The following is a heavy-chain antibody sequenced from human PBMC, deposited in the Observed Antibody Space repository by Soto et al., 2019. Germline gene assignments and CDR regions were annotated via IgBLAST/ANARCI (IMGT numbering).Heavy chain of an antibody. D-gene: IGHD3-10*01. V-gene: IGHV4-38-2*02. CDR3: AREYGSGSYYYYGMDV. Sequence: PSEILCLRCAVSGCSSSSGYGWGWIRQPPGKGLEWIGSIYHSGSTYYNPSLQSRVTISVDTSKNQFSLKLSSVTAADTAVYYCAREYGSGSYYYYGMDVWGQGTTVTVSS. J-gene: IGHJ6*02. CDR2: IYHSGST. CDR1: GCSSSSGYG.